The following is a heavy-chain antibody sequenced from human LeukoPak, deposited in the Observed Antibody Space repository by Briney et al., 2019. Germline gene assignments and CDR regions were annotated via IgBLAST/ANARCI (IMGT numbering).Heavy chain of an antibody. CDR2: IYYSGST. CDR3: ARVGPHWFDP. CDR1: GASISRYY. J-gene: IGHJ5*02. Sequence: PSETLSLTCTVSGASISRYYWSWIRQPPGKGLEWIGYIYYSGSTNYNPSLKSRATISVDTSKNQFSLKLSSVTAADTAVYYCARVGPHWFDPWGQGTLVTVSS. V-gene: IGHV4-59*01.